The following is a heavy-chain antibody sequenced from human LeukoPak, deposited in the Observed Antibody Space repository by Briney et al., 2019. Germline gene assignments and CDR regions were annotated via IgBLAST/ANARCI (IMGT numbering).Heavy chain of an antibody. V-gene: IGHV4-59*11. D-gene: IGHD3-22*01. CDR2: IYYSGST. CDR1: GDSISSHY. J-gene: IGHJ4*02. Sequence: KPSETLSLTCTVSGDSISSHYWSWIRQPPGKGLEWIGYIYYSGSTNYNPSLKSRVTISIDTSNNQFSLKLSSVTAADTAVYYCARGPAQTSSGYYYFDYWGQGTLVTVSS. CDR3: ARGPAQTSSGYYYFDY.